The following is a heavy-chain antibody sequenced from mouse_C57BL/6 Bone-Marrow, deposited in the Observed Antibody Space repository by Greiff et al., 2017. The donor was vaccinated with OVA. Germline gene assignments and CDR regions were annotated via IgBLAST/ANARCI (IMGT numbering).Heavy chain of an antibody. Sequence: VQLMESGAELVRPGASVKLSCEASGYTFTSYGMSWVQQSTGQGLEWIGEIYRRGGNTYYNEKFKGKSTLTVDKSNSTPYLQLSSLTSEDTAVYFCARSLLLCFDYWGQGTTLTVSA. CDR3: ARSLLLCFDY. CDR1: GYTFTSYG. CDR2: IYRRGGNT. J-gene: IGHJ2*01. V-gene: IGHV1-81*01. D-gene: IGHD1-1*01.